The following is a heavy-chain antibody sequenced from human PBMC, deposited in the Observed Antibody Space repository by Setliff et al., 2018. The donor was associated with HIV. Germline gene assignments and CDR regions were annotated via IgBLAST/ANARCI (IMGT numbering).Heavy chain of an antibody. Sequence: SETLSLTCTVSGGSINSGAYLWAWIRQPAGKGLEWIGHISTTGSTNYNPSLKSRVIMSVDTSRNQFSLKLSSVTAADTAVYYCARGHDNKYYYFYYMDVWGKGTTVTVSS. J-gene: IGHJ6*03. V-gene: IGHV4-61*09. CDR3: ARGHDNKYYYFYYMDV. CDR1: GGSINSGAYL. D-gene: IGHD3-9*01. CDR2: ISTTGST.